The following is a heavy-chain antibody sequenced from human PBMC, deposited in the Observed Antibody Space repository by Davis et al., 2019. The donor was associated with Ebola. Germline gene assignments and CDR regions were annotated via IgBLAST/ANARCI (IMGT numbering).Heavy chain of an antibody. CDR3: ARHDTMIVDAFDI. D-gene: IGHD3-22*01. V-gene: IGHV1-46*01. CDR2: INPSGGST. CDR1: GYTFTSHY. J-gene: IGHJ3*02. Sequence: ASSVKVSCKASGYTFTSHYMHWVRQAPGQGLEWMGIINPSGGSTSDAQKFQGRVTMTRDTSTSTVHRELSSLRSEDTAVYYCARHDTMIVDAFDIWGQGTMVTVSS.